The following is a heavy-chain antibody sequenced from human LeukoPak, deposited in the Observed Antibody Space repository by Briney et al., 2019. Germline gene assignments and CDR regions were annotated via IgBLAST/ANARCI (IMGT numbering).Heavy chain of an antibody. CDR1: GFTFSSYT. CDR2: ISGNTYI. V-gene: IGHV3-21*01. CDR3: ARDRGLGIAARPGDAFDM. Sequence: GGSLRLSCAASGFTFSSYTMNWVRQAPGKGLEWVSSISGNTYIYYAGSLKGRFTISRDNAKNSLYLQMNSLIAEDTAVYYCARDRGLGIAARPGDAFDMWGQGTMVTVSS. J-gene: IGHJ3*02. D-gene: IGHD6-6*01.